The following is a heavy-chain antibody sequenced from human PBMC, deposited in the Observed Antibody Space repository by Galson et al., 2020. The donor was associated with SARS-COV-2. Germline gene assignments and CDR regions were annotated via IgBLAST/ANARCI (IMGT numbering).Heavy chain of an antibody. Sequence: SGPTLVKPTQTLTLTCTFSGFSLSPSGEGVGWIRQPPGKALEWLAVIYGNDNKRYRPSMQSRLTITKDTYRRQVALTMTNMVPADTATYYCVQRPYGTTSFDYWGQGTLVTVSS. D-gene: IGHD4-17*01. CDR2: IYGNDNK. J-gene: IGHJ4*02. V-gene: IGHV2-5*01. CDR1: GFSLSPSGEG. CDR3: VQRPYGTTSFDY.